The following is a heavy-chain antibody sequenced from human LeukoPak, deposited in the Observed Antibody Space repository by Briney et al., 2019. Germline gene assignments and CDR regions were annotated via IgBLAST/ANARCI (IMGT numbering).Heavy chain of an antibody. Sequence: PSETLSLTCAVYGGSFSGYYWSWIRQPPGKGLEWIGEINHSGSTNYNPSLKSRVTISVDTSKNQFSLKLSSVTAADTAVYYCARDRWEPRRFDYWGQGTLVTVSS. CDR1: GGSFSGYY. V-gene: IGHV4-34*01. CDR3: ARDRWEPRRFDY. D-gene: IGHD1-26*01. J-gene: IGHJ4*02. CDR2: INHSGST.